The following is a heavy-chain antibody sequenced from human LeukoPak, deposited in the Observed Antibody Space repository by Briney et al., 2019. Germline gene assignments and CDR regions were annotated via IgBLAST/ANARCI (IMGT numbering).Heavy chain of an antibody. CDR1: GFTFSGSW. V-gene: IGHV3-7*01. CDR3: ARELSWSGRDY. Sequence: GSLRLSCAASGFTFSGSWMSWVRQAPGKGLEWVANINQDGSAKNYLDSVEGRFTISIDRGKNSLYLQMNSLRDEDTAVYYCARELSWSGRDYWGQGTLVTVSS. D-gene: IGHD3-3*01. CDR2: INQDGSAK. J-gene: IGHJ4*02.